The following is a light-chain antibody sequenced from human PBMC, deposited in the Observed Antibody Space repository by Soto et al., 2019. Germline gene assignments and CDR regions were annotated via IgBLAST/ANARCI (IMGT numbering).Light chain of an antibody. CDR2: GIS. CDR3: QQYSICPPWT. V-gene: IGKV3-15*01. CDR1: QSVSSY. Sequence: VVMTQSPATLSVSPGEGVTLSCRASQSVSSYLAWYQQQPGQAPRLLVYGISTSAPDTPDRISGSGSATEFSLTTSSRQSEEASVFYCQQYSICPPWTFGQGTKVDIK. J-gene: IGKJ1*01.